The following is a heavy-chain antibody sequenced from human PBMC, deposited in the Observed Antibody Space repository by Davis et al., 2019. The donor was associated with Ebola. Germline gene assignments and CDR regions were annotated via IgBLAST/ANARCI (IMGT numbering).Heavy chain of an antibody. Sequence: SVKVSCKASGYTFTGYYMHWVRQAPGQGLEWMGGIIPIFGTANYAQKFQGRVTITADESTSTAYMELSSLRSEDTAVYYCARDGVQGFDPWGQGTLVTVSS. J-gene: IGHJ5*02. D-gene: IGHD3-10*01. V-gene: IGHV1-69*13. CDR1: GYTFTGYY. CDR3: ARDGVQGFDP. CDR2: IIPIFGTA.